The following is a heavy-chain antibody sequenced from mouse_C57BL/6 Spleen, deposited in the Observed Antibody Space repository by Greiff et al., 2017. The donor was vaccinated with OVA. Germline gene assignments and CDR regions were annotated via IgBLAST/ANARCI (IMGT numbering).Heavy chain of an antibody. CDR2: IWSGGST. J-gene: IGHJ2*01. D-gene: IGHD1-1*01. CDR3: ASKGYYGRCLYYFDY. CDR1: GFSLTSYG. Sequence: QVQLKQSGPGLVQPSQSLSITCTVSGFSLTSYGVHWVRQSPGKGLEWLGVIWSGGSTDYNAAFISSLSICQDNPKCQVFFKMNSLQADYTSIYYCASKGYYGRCLYYFDYWGQGTTLTVSS. V-gene: IGHV2-2*01.